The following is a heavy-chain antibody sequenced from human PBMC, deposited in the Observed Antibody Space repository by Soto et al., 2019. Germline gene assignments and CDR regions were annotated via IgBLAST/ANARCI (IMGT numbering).Heavy chain of an antibody. Sequence: ASVKVSCKASGYTFTGYYMHWVRQAPGQGLEWMGWINPNSGGTNYAQKFQGWVTMTRDTSISTAYMELSRLRSDDTAVYYCAREDRDGYKPFDYWGQGTLVTVSS. D-gene: IGHD5-12*01. CDR2: INPNSGGT. CDR1: GYTFTGYY. J-gene: IGHJ4*02. V-gene: IGHV1-2*04. CDR3: AREDRDGYKPFDY.